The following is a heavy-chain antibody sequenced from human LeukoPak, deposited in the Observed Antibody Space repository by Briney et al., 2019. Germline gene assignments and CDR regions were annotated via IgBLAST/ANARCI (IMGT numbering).Heavy chain of an antibody. CDR3: AKEWMGGTTGQYYYYGMDV. CDR1: GFTFSSYA. D-gene: IGHD1-1*01. J-gene: IGHJ6*02. CDR2: ISGSGGST. Sequence: PGGSLRLSCAASGFTFSSYAMSWVRQAPGKGLEWVSAISGSGGSTYYADSGKGRFTISRDNSKSTLYLQMNSLRAEDTAVYYCAKEWMGGTTGQYYYYGMDVWGQGTTVTVSS. V-gene: IGHV3-23*01.